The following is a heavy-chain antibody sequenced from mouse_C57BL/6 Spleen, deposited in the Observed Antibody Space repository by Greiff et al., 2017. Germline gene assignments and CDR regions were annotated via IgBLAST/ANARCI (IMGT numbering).Heavy chain of an antibody. CDR1: GYTFTDYN. J-gene: IGHJ3*01. Sequence: EVQLQQSGPELVKPGASVKMSCKASGYTFTDYNMHWVKQSHGKSLAWIGYINPNNGGTSYNQKFKGKATLTVNKSSSTAYMELRSLTSEESAVYYCARRDDYDGRGFAYWGQGTLVTVSA. D-gene: IGHD2-4*01. V-gene: IGHV1-22*01. CDR3: ARRDDYDGRGFAY. CDR2: INPNNGGT.